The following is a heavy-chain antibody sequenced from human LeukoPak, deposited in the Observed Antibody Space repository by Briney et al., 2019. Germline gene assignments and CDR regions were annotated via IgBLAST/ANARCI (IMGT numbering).Heavy chain of an antibody. D-gene: IGHD3-22*01. CDR1: GFTFSSFS. Sequence: GGSLRLSCAASGFTFSSFSVNWVRQAPGKGLEWVSYISTSSSTIYYADSVKGRFTISRDNAKNSLYMQMNSLRAEDTAVYYCARVRGSYYDGSGYFWFDSWGQGTLVTVSS. CDR2: ISTSSSTI. V-gene: IGHV3-48*01. CDR3: ARVRGSYYDGSGYFWFDS. J-gene: IGHJ5*01.